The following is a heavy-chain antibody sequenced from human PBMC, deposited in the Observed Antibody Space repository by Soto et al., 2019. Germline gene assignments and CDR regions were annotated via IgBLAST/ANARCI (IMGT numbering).Heavy chain of an antibody. CDR3: ARRPDYDYVWGGYRVDY. J-gene: IGHJ4*02. Sequence: QVQLQQWGAGLLKPSETLSLTCAVYGGSFSGYYWSWIRQPPGKGLEWIGEINHSGSTNYNPSLKSRVTISVDTSKNQFSLKLSSVTAADTAVYYCARRPDYDYVWGGYRVDYWGQGTLVTVSS. CDR2: INHSGST. V-gene: IGHV4-34*01. CDR1: GGSFSGYY. D-gene: IGHD3-16*02.